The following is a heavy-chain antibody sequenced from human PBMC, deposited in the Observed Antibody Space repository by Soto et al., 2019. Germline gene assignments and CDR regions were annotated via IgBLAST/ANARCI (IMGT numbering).Heavy chain of an antibody. Sequence: PSETLSLTCAVYGGSFSGYYWSWIRQPPGKGLEWIGEINHSGSTNYNPSLKSRVTISVDTSKNQFSLKLSSVTAADTAVYYCARATGGDIVVVSGDYWGQGTLVTVSS. CDR2: INHSGST. J-gene: IGHJ4*02. CDR1: GGSFSGYY. D-gene: IGHD2-2*01. V-gene: IGHV4-34*01. CDR3: ARATGGDIVVVSGDY.